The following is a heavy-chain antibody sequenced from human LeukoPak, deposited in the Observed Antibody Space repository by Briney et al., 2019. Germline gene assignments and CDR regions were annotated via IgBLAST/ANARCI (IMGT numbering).Heavy chain of an antibody. V-gene: IGHV3-30-3*02. CDR2: ISYDGSNK. CDR3: AKLVGLKTDNDY. J-gene: IGHJ4*02. CDR1: GFTFSSYA. D-gene: IGHD1-26*01. Sequence: QSGGSLRLSCAASGFTFSSYAMHWVRQAPGKGLEWVAVISYDGSNKYYADSVKGRFTISRDNSKNTLYLQMNSLRAEDTAVYYCAKLVGLKTDNDYWGQGTLVTVSS.